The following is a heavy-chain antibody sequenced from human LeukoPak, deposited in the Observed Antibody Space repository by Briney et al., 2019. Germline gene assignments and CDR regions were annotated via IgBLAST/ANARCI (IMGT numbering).Heavy chain of an antibody. CDR3: ARARYYDSSGYQVWYFDL. V-gene: IGHV4-34*01. Sequence: SETLSLTCAVYGGSFSGYYWSWVRQPPGEGLEWVGEINHSGSTNYNPSLKSRVTISVDTSKNQFSLKLSSVTAADTAVYYCARARYYDSSGYQVWYFDLWGRGTLVTVSS. J-gene: IGHJ2*01. CDR2: INHSGST. D-gene: IGHD3-22*01. CDR1: GGSFSGYY.